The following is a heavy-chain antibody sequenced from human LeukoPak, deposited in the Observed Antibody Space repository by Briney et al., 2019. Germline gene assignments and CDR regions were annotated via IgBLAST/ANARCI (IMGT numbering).Heavy chain of an antibody. CDR3: ATSRAGYYDYVWGSYNY. D-gene: IGHD3-16*01. J-gene: IGHJ4*02. CDR2: INPNSGGT. V-gene: IGHV1-2*02. Sequence: GASVKVSCKASGYTFTGYYMHWVRQAPGQGLEWMGWINPNSGGTSYAQKFQGRVTMTEDTSTDTAYMELSSLRSEDTAVYYCATSRAGYYDYVWGSYNYWGQGTLVTVSS. CDR1: GYTFTGYY.